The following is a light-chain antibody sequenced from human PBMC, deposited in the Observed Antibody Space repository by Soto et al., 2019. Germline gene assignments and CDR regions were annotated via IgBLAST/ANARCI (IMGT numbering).Light chain of an antibody. V-gene: IGKV1-5*03. CDR2: KAS. Sequence: DIQMAQSPSTLSGSVGDRVTITCRASQTISSWLAWYQQKPGKAPKLLIYKASTLKSGVPSRFSGSGSGTEFTPTISSLQPDDFATYYCQRYATYSPTFGQGTKVDIK. CDR3: QRYATYSPT. J-gene: IGKJ1*01. CDR1: QTISSW.